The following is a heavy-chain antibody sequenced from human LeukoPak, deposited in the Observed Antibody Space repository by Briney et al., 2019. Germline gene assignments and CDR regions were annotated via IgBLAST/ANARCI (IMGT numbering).Heavy chain of an antibody. J-gene: IGHJ5*02. D-gene: IGHD4-11*01. CDR3: ARVGDMTTVTMRGWFDP. CDR1: GGSISSSSYY. V-gene: IGHV4-39*07. CDR2: IYYSGST. Sequence: SETLSLTCTVSGGSISSSSYYWGWIRQPPGKGLEWIGSIYYSGSTYYNPSLKSRVTISVDTSKNQFSLKLSSVTAADTAVYYCARVGDMTTVTMRGWFDPWGQGTLVTVSS.